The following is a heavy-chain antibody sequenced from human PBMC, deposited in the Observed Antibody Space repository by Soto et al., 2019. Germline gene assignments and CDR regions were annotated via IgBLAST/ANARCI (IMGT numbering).Heavy chain of an antibody. Sequence: QVHLVQSGAEVKKPGASVKVSCKGSGYTFTSYGITWVRQAPGQGLEWMGWISAHNGNTNYAQKLQGRVTVTRDTSPSTAYMERRSLGSDDTAVYYGARGRYGDYWGQGALVTVSS. CDR1: GYTFTSYG. CDR3: ARGRYGDY. J-gene: IGHJ4*02. V-gene: IGHV1-18*01. CDR2: ISAHNGNT. D-gene: IGHD1-1*01.